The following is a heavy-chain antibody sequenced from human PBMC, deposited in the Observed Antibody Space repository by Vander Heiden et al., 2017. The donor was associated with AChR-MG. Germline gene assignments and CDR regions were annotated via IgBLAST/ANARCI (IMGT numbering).Heavy chain of an antibody. V-gene: IGHV3-21*01. CDR1: GFTFSSYS. J-gene: IGHJ4*02. CDR2: ISSSSSYI. Sequence: EVQLVESGGGLVKPGGSLRLSCAASGFTFSSYSMNWVRQAPGKWLEWVSPISSSSSYIYYADSVKGRFTISRDNAKNSLYLQMNSLRAEDTAVYYCARAVGGVITRDYFDYWGQGTLVTVSS. CDR3: ARAVGGVITRDYFDY. D-gene: IGHD3-10*01.